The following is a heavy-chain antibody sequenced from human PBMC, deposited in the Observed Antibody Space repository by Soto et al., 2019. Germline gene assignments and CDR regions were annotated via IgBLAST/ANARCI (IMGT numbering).Heavy chain of an antibody. Sequence: TLSLTCTLSGGSVRAPDWWNWVRQSPDKGLEWIAEVHISGHSNYNPSLRSRVSVSIGSSKNQFYLNLNSVTAADTAIYYCARVRQGCSANNCYFDPWGQGTQVTVSS. J-gene: IGHJ5*01. CDR3: ARVRQGCSANNCYFDP. D-gene: IGHD1-1*01. CDR2: VHISGHS. V-gene: IGHV4-4*02. CDR1: GGSVRAPDW.